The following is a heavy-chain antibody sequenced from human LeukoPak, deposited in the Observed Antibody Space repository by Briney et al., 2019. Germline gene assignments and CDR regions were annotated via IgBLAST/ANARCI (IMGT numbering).Heavy chain of an antibody. CDR1: GYTFTDYY. V-gene: IGHV1-2*02. D-gene: IGHD7-27*01. J-gene: IGHJ4*02. CDR2: VNLNSGVA. Sequence: ASVKVSCKASGYTFTDYYIHWVGHATGQGLEWRGWVNLNSGVAIYAQKVQGRATRTRDTSISTAYMELSRLKSDDTAVYYCTRDHWGSNYWGQGTLVTVSS. CDR3: TRDHWGSNY.